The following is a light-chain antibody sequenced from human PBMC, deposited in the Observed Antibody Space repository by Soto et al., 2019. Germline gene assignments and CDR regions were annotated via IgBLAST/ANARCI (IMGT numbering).Light chain of an antibody. CDR1: QSISTW. CDR2: KAS. Sequence: DIQMTQSPSTLSASVGDRVTITCRASQSISTWLAWYQQKTGKAPKLLIYKASSLESGVPSRSSGSGSGTEFTLTISSLQPDDFATFYCQQYSSSPITFGQGTRLEIK. CDR3: QQYSSSPIT. V-gene: IGKV1-5*03. J-gene: IGKJ5*01.